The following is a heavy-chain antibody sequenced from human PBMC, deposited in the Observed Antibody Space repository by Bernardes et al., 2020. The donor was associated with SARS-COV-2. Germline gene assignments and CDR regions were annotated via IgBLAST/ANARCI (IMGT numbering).Heavy chain of an antibody. CDR1: GGSITTYY. CDR3: ARVLHYGSGSYLDY. CDR2: IYYSGST. Sequence: SETLSVTCTVSGGSITTYYWSWIRQPPGKGLEWIGYIYYSGSTNYNPSLKSRVTISVDTSKNQFSLKLSSVTAADTAVYYCARVLHYGSGSYLDYWGQGTLVTVSS. V-gene: IGHV4-59*01. J-gene: IGHJ4*02. D-gene: IGHD3-10*01.